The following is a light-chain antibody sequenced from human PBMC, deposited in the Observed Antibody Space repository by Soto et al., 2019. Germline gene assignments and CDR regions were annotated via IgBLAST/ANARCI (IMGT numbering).Light chain of an antibody. CDR3: QQYNNWQT. CDR1: QSVSSN. J-gene: IGKJ1*01. V-gene: IGKV3-15*01. CDR2: GAS. Sequence: EIVMTQSPATLSVSPGERATLSCRASQSVSSNLAWYQQKPGQAPRLLIYGASTRATGIPARFSGSGSGTEFTLTISSLQSEAFAVYYCQQYNNWQTFGQGTKVDIK.